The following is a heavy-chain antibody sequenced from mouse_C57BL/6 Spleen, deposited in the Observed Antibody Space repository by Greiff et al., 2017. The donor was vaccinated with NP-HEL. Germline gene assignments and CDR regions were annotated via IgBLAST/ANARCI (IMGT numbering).Heavy chain of an antibody. V-gene: IGHV5-4*03. Sequence: EVMLVESGGGLVKPGGSLKLSCAASGFTFSSYAMSWVRQTPETRLEWVATISDGGSYTYYPDNVKGRFTISRDNAKNNLYLQMSHLKAEDTAMYYCARAITTVVPRYFDVWGTGTTVTVSS. CDR2: ISDGGSYT. D-gene: IGHD1-1*01. CDR3: ARAITTVVPRYFDV. J-gene: IGHJ1*03. CDR1: GFTFSSYA.